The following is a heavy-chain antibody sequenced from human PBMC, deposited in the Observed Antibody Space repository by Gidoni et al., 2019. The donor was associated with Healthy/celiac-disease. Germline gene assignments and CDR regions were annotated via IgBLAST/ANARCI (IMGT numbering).Heavy chain of an antibody. CDR2: IYSGGST. V-gene: IGHV3-66*01. CDR1: GFTVSSNY. Sequence: EVQLVESGGGLVQLGGSLRLSCAASGFTVSSNYMSWSSQAPGKGLAWVLVIYSGGSTYYAEHVKGRFTISRDNSKNTLYLQMNSLRAEDTAVYYCAREKVVCSGGSCYYYYYYGMDVWGQGTTVTVSS. D-gene: IGHD2-15*01. CDR3: AREKVVCSGGSCYYYYYYGMDV. J-gene: IGHJ6*02.